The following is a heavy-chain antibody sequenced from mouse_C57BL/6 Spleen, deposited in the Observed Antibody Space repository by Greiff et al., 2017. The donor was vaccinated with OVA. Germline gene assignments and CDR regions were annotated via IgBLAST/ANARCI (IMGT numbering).Heavy chain of an antibody. CDR2: IDPETGGT. J-gene: IGHJ1*03. Sequence: VQLQQSGAELVRPGASVTLSCKASGYTFTDYEMHWVKQTPVHGLEWIGAIDPETGGTAYNQKFKGKAILTADKSSSTAYMELRSLTAEDSAVYYCTRNWEGDFDVWGTGTTVTVSS. V-gene: IGHV1-15*01. CDR3: TRNWEGDFDV. D-gene: IGHD4-1*01. CDR1: GYTFTDYE.